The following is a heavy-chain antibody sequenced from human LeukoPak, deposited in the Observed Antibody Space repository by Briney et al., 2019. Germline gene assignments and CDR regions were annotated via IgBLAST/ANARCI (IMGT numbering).Heavy chain of an antibody. CDR2: IYYSGST. CDR1: GGSISSYY. CDR3: ARRTRNMSSGYLPYNWFDP. Sequence: PSETLSLTCTVSGGSISSYYWSWIRQPPGKGLEWIGYIYYSGSTNYNPSLKRRGSISVDTSKNQFSVKLSSVTAAETDVYYCARRTRNMSSGYLPYNWFDPWGQGTLVPVSS. J-gene: IGHJ5*02. D-gene: IGHD6-19*01. V-gene: IGHV4-59*08.